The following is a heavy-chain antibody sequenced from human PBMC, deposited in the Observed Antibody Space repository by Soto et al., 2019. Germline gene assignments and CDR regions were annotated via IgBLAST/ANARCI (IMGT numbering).Heavy chain of an antibody. CDR3: ARVPYDSSGYYYYYYMDV. D-gene: IGHD3-22*01. CDR1: GGTFSSYA. J-gene: IGHJ6*03. V-gene: IGHV1-69*13. Sequence: ASVKVSCKASGGTFSSYAISWVRQAPGQGLEWMGGIIPIFGTANYAQKFQGRVTITADESTSTAYMELSSLRSEDTAVYYCARVPYDSSGYYYYYYMDVWGKGTTVTVSS. CDR2: IIPIFGTA.